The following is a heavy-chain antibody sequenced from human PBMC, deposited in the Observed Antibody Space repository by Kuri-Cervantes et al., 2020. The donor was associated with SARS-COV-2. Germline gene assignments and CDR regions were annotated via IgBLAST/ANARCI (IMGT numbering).Heavy chain of an antibody. Sequence: ASVKVSCKASGYTFTGYYMHWVRQAPGQGLEWMGWINPNNGGTDYAQRFQGWVTVTRDTSISTAYMELTRLTSDDTALYYCARGGAPHRILRFLEDFYPDCWGQGTLVTVSS. CDR1: GYTFTGYY. D-gene: IGHD2-21*01. CDR3: ARGGAPHRILRFLEDFYPDC. J-gene: IGHJ4*02. CDR2: INPNNGGT. V-gene: IGHV1-2*04.